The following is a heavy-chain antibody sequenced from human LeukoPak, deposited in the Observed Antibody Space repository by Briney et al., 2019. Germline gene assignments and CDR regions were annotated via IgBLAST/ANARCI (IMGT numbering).Heavy chain of an antibody. V-gene: IGHV1-69*06. CDR3: ARYLIYCSSTSCTRGNFDY. J-gene: IGHJ4*02. CDR2: IIPIFGTA. D-gene: IGHD2-2*01. Sequence: SVKASCKASGGTFSSYTISWVRQAPGQGLEWMGGIIPIFGTANYAQKFQGRVTITADKSTSTAYMELSSLRSEDTAVYYCARYLIYCSSTSCTRGNFDYWGQGTLVTVSS. CDR1: GGTFSSYT.